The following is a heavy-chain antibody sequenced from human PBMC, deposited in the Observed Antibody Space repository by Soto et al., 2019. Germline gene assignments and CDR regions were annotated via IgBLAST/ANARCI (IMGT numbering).Heavy chain of an antibody. CDR3: ASRPVVRAKWLDP. D-gene: IGHD2-15*01. CDR1: AWIPSYDY. CDR2: ISSSSSTI. V-gene: IGHV3-11*04. Sequence: SWAAWAWIPSYDYMRWSRQAPGKGLEWVSYISSSSSTIYYADSVKGRFTISRDNAKNSLYLQMNSLRAEDTAVYYCASRPVVRAKWLDP. J-gene: IGHJ5*02.